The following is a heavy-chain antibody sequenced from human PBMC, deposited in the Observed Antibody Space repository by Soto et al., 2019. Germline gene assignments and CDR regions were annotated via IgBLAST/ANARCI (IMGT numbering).Heavy chain of an antibody. CDR3: ARAAKYQLLRTPLDY. CDR2: ISAYNGNT. J-gene: IGHJ4*02. V-gene: IGHV1-18*01. D-gene: IGHD2-2*01. Sequence: QVQLVQSGAEVKKPGASVKVSCKSSGYTFTSYGISWVRQGPGQGLEWMGWISAYNGNTNYAQKLQGRVTMTTDTSTSTAYMDLRSLRSDDTAVYYCARAAKYQLLRTPLDYWGQGTLVTVSS. CDR1: GYTFTSYG.